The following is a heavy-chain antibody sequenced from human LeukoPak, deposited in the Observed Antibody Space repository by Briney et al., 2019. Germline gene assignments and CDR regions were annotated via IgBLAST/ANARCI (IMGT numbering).Heavy chain of an antibody. D-gene: IGHD5-12*01. CDR3: AKDRLRDYFDY. CDR2: ISYDGSNK. Sequence: PGGSLRLSCAASGFTFSSYAMHWVRQAPGKGLEWVAVISYDGSNKYYADSVKGRFTISRDNSKNTLYLQMNSLRAEDTAVYYCAKDRLRDYFDYWGQGTLVTVSS. J-gene: IGHJ4*02. CDR1: GFTFSSYA. V-gene: IGHV3-30*04.